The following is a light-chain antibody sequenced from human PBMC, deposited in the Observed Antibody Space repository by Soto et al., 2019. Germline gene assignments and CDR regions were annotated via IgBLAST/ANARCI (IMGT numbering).Light chain of an antibody. CDR1: QSVSST. Sequence: EIVMTQSPATLSVSPGERATLSCRASQSVSSTVAWYQQKAGQAPRLLIYGASTRATGIPARISGSGSGTEFTLTISSLQSEDFEVYYCQQTDTYPYTFGQGTKVEIK. CDR3: QQTDTYPYT. J-gene: IGKJ2*01. CDR2: GAS. V-gene: IGKV3-15*01.